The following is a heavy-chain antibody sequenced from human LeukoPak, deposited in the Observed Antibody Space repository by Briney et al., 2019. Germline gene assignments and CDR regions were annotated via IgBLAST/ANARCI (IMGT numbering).Heavy chain of an antibody. CDR1: GFTFTSSA. V-gene: IGHV1-58*01. J-gene: IGHJ4*02. D-gene: IGHD1-20*01. CDR2: IVVGSGNT. CDR3: AADPLPNPRDNWNYVGY. Sequence: SVKVSCKASGFTFTSSAVQWVRQARGQRLEWIGWIVVGSGNTNYAQKFQERVTITRDMSTSTAYMELSSLRSEDRAVYYCAADPLPNPRDNWNYVGYWGQGTLVTVSS.